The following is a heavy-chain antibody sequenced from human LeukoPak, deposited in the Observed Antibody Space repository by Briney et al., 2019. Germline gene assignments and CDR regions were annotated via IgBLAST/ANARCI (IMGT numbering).Heavy chain of an antibody. V-gene: IGHV1-69*04. CDR2: IIPILGIA. D-gene: IGHD3-10*01. CDR3: ASAGSGSYYSYAFDI. CDR1: GGTFSSYA. Sequence: SVKVSCKASGGTFSSYAISWVRQAPGQGLEWMGRIIPILGIANYAQKFQGRVTITADKSTSTAYMELSSLRSEDAAVYYCASAGSGSYYSYAFDIWGQGTMVTVSS. J-gene: IGHJ3*02.